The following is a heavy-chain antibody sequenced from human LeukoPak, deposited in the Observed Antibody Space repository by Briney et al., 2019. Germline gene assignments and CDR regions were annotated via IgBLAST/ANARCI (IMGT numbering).Heavy chain of an antibody. J-gene: IGHJ4*02. CDR3: ARNYDSSGYYGFDY. CDR2: ISYDGSNK. CDR1: GFTFSSYA. V-gene: IGHV3-30-3*01. Sequence: PGRSLRLSCAASGFTFSSYATHWVRQAPGKGLEWVAVISYDGSNKYYADSVKGRFTISRDNSKNTLYLQMNSLRAEDTAVYYCARNYDSSGYYGFDYWGQGTLVTVSS. D-gene: IGHD3-22*01.